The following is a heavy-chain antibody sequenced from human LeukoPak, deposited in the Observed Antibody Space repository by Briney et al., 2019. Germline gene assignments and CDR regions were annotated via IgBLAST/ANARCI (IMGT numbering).Heavy chain of an antibody. Sequence: GRSLRLSCAASGFTFSSYAMHWVRQAPGKGLEWVAVISYDGSNKYYADSVKGRFTISRDNSKNTLYLQMNSLRAEDTAVYYCARGGTRAVAGDFDYWGQGTLVTVSS. V-gene: IGHV3-30*04. J-gene: IGHJ4*02. D-gene: IGHD6-19*01. CDR3: ARGGTRAVAGDFDY. CDR2: ISYDGSNK. CDR1: GFTFSSYA.